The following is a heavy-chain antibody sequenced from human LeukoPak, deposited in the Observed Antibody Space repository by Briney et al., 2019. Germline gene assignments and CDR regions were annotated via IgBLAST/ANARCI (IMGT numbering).Heavy chain of an antibody. V-gene: IGHV3-30*04. Sequence: GRSLRLSCAASGFTFSNYAMHWVRQAPGKGLAWVAIISYNGINKYYADSVKGRFTISQDNSKNTLYLHMNSRRAEDAAVYYCARSAAAGRIVATFAYWGQGTLVTVSS. CDR2: ISYNGINK. CDR1: GFTFSNYA. CDR3: ARSAAAGRIVATFAY. J-gene: IGHJ4*02. D-gene: IGHD5-12*01.